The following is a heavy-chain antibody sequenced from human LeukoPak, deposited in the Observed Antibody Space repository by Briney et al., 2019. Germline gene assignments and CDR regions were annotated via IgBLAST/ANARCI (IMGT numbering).Heavy chain of an antibody. CDR1: GFTFADYG. CDR2: INLNGGGT. Sequence: GGSLRLSRAASGFTFADYGMSWVRQAPRKGLDWVSGINLNGGGTGYADSVKGRFTSSRDNAQNPLYLQMNSLRAGDTALYYCAREVYYDPDRYSYYMDVWGKGTTVSVPS. V-gene: IGHV3-20*04. J-gene: IGHJ6*03. D-gene: IGHD3-3*01. CDR3: AREVYYDPDRYSYYMDV.